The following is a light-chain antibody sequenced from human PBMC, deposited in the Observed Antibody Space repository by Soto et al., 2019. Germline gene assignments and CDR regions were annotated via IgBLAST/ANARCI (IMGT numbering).Light chain of an antibody. V-gene: IGKV1-5*01. CDR3: QQYNSYPIT. Sequence: DLQLTQSPSTLSASVGDRGTITCRTSQSFSSWLAWYQQKPGKAPKLLIYDASSLESGVPSRFSGSGSGTEFTLTISSLQPDDFATYYCQQYNSYPITFGQGTRLEIK. CDR1: QSFSSW. CDR2: DAS. J-gene: IGKJ5*01.